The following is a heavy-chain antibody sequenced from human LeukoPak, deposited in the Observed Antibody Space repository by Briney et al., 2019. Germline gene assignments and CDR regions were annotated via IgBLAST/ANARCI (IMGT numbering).Heavy chain of an antibody. CDR3: ARSPYDSLTGMTWHLFDY. CDR1: GFTFSSFS. D-gene: IGHD3-9*01. V-gene: IGHV3-48*02. Sequence: GGSLRLSCAASGFTFSSFSMNWVRQAPGNGLEWVSYISSGSSTIDYADSVKGRFTISRDSAKNSLYLQMNSLRDEDTAVYYCARSPYDSLTGMTWHLFDYWGQGTRVSVSS. CDR2: ISSGSSTI. J-gene: IGHJ4*02.